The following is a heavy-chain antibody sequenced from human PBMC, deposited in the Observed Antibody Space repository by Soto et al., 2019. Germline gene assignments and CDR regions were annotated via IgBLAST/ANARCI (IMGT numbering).Heavy chain of an antibody. D-gene: IGHD6-6*01. CDR2: ISYDGSNK. CDR3: AKALHRDIAARAFYYYYGMDV. CDR1: GFTFSSYA. Sequence: PGGSLRLSCAASGFTFSSYAMHWVRQAPGKGLEWVAVISYDGSNKYYADSVKGRFTISRDNSKNTLYLQMNSLRAEDTAVYYCAKALHRDIAARAFYYYYGMDVWGQGTTVTVSS. V-gene: IGHV3-30*18. J-gene: IGHJ6*02.